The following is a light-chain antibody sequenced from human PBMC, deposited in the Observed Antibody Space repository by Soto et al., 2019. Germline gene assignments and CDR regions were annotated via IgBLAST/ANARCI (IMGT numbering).Light chain of an antibody. Sequence: QSVLTQPASVSGSPGLSITISCTGTSSDVGGYNYVSWYQQHPGKAPKFMIYDVSNRPSGVSNRFSGSKSGNTASLTISGLQAEDEADYYCTSYTSSSTYVFGTGTKVTVL. CDR1: SSDVGGYNY. J-gene: IGLJ1*01. CDR2: DVS. V-gene: IGLV2-14*01. CDR3: TSYTSSSTYV.